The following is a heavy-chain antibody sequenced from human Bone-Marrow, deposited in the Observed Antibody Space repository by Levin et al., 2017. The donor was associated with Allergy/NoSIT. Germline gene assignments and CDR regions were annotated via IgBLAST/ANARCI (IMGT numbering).Heavy chain of an antibody. CDR2: IYDSAYT. V-gene: IGHV4-31*03. J-gene: IGHJ4*02. CDR1: DDSLVSGGYF. CDR3: ARGTDTFFAY. D-gene: IGHD2-2*02. Sequence: LRLSCSVSDDSLVSGGYFWSWIRQHPGKGLEWIGYIYDSAYTYYAPSLRSRVTISVDTSKNQFSLSLNHVTAADSAIYYCARGTDTFFAYWGQGNLVTVSS.